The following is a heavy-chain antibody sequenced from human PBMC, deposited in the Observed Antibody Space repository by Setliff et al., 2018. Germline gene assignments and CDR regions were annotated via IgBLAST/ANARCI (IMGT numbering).Heavy chain of an antibody. CDR1: GSSFRSYA. CDR2: LSGSGVST. J-gene: IGHJ5*02. D-gene: IGHD3-9*01. CDR3: ARDAAYFDILTGTNYLDP. V-gene: IGHV3-23*01. Sequence: GGSLRLSCVASGSSFRSYAMSWVRQAPGKGLEWVSTLSGSGVSTYYLDSVKGRFTISRDNSKNTLYLQMDSLRTEDTGVYYCARDAAYFDILTGTNYLDPWGQGTLVTVSS.